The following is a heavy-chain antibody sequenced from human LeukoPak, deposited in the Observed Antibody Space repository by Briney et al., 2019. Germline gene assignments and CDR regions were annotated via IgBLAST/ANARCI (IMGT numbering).Heavy chain of an antibody. Sequence: SQTLSLTCTVSGGSISSGDYYWSWIRQPPGKGLEWIGYIYYSGSTNYNPSLKSRVTISVDTSKNQFSLKLSSVTAADTAVYYCARGPTRMAVAGNFDYWGQGTLVTVSS. J-gene: IGHJ4*02. CDR3: ARGPTRMAVAGNFDY. D-gene: IGHD6-19*01. CDR2: IYYSGST. CDR1: GGSISSGDYY. V-gene: IGHV4-30-4*01.